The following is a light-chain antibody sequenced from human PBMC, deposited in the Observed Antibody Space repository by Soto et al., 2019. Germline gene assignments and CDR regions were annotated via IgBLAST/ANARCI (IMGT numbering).Light chain of an antibody. J-gene: IGKJ4*01. V-gene: IGKV3-20*01. CDR3: QQYGSSPLT. Sequence: EIVLTQSPGTLSLSPGDRATLSCRASQSVYSSYLAWYQQKPGQAPRLLIYGASSRATGIPDRFSGSGSGTDFPLTISRLEPEDFAVYSCQQYGSSPLTFGGGTKVEIK. CDR2: GAS. CDR1: QSVYSSY.